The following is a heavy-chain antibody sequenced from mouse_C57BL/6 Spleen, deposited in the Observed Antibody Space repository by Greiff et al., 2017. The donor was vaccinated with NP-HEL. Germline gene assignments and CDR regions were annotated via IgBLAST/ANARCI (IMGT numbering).Heavy chain of an antibody. Sequence: EVNLVESGGDLVKPGGSLKLSCAASGFTFSSYGMSWVRQTPDKRLEWVATISSGGSYTYYPDSVKGRFTISRDNAKNTLYLQMSSLKSEDTAMYYCAREDYYGSSPHYYAMDYWGQGTSVTVSS. CDR3: AREDYYGSSPHYYAMDY. D-gene: IGHD1-1*01. CDR2: ISSGGSYT. CDR1: GFTFSSYG. J-gene: IGHJ4*01. V-gene: IGHV5-6*01.